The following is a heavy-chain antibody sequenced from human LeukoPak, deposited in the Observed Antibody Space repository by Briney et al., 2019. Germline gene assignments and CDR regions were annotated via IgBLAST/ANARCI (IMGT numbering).Heavy chain of an antibody. J-gene: IGHJ6*03. CDR1: GFTFSNYE. D-gene: IGHD1-26*01. V-gene: IGHV3-48*03. CDR2: ISRSGSTI. CDR3: ARDPYSGNYGDYYYYYMDV. Sequence: GGSLRLSCAASGFTFSNYEMNWVRQAPGKGLEWISYISRSGSTILYADSVRGRFTISRDNAKNALYLQMNSLRDEDTAVYYCARDPYSGNYGDYYYYYMDVWGKGATVTISS.